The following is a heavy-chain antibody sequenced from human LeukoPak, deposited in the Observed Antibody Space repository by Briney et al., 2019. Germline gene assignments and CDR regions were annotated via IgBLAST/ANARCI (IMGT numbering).Heavy chain of an antibody. CDR2: IYPGDSDT. V-gene: IGHV5-51*01. D-gene: IGHD2-21*02. J-gene: IGHJ5*02. CDR1: GYSFTSYW. Sequence: GESLKISCKGSGYSFTSYWIGWVRQMPGKGLEWMGIIYPGDSDTRYSPSFQGQVIISADKSINTAYLQWSSLKASDTAMYYCARLPYCGGDCYPNWFDPWGQGTLVTVSS. CDR3: ARLPYCGGDCYPNWFDP.